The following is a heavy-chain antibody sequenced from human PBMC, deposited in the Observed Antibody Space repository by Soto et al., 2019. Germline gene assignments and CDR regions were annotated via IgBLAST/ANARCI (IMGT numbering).Heavy chain of an antibody. V-gene: IGHV4-39*07. CDR3: ARVIEGYSTSPLYYYYYYMDV. Sequence: SETLSLTCTVSGGSISSSSYYWGWIRQPPGKGLEWIGSIYYSGSTYYNPSLKSRVTISVDTSKNQFSLKLSSVTAADTAVYYYARVIEGYSTSPLYYYYYYMDVWGKGTTVTVSS. D-gene: IGHD5-18*01. CDR1: GGSISSSSYY. J-gene: IGHJ6*03. CDR2: IYYSGST.